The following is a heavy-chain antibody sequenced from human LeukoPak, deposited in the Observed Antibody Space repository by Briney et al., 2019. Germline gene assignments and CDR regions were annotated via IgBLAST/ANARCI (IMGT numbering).Heavy chain of an antibody. D-gene: IGHD2-2*01. V-gene: IGHV1-69*13. J-gene: IGHJ6*02. CDR1: GYTFTSHG. CDR2: IIPIFGTA. CDR3: GGCSSTSCYGVYYYYYGMDV. Sequence: VASVKVSCKASGYTFTSHGISWVRQAPGQGLEWMGGIIPIFGTANYAQKFQGRVTITADESTSTAYMELSSLRSEDTAVYYCGGCSSTSCYGVYYYYYGMDVWGQGTTVTVSS.